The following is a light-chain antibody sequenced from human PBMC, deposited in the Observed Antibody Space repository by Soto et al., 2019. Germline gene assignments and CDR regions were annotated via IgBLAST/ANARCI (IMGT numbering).Light chain of an antibody. Sequence: EIVLTQSPGTLSLSPGERATLSCRASQSISSNLAWYQQKPGQAPRLLMYGASNRATGIPDRFSGSGSGTDFTLTISRLEPEDFAVYYCQQYGSSGTFGQGTKVDIK. CDR2: GAS. V-gene: IGKV3-20*01. J-gene: IGKJ1*01. CDR3: QQYGSSGT. CDR1: QSISSN.